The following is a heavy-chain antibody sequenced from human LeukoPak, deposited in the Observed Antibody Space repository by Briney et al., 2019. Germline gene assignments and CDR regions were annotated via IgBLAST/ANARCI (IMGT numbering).Heavy chain of an antibody. V-gene: IGHV1-8*01. D-gene: IGHD4-17*01. Sequence: ASVKVSCKASGYTFTSYDINWVRQATGQGLEWMGWMNPNSGNTGYAQKLQGRVTMTRNTSISTAYMELSSLRSEDTAVYYCARVRLPDYENDYFDYWDQGTLVTVSS. CDR1: GYTFTSYD. CDR2: MNPNSGNT. J-gene: IGHJ4*02. CDR3: ARVRLPDYENDYFDY.